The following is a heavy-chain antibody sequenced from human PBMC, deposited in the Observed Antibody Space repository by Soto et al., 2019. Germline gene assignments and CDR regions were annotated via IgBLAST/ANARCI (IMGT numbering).Heavy chain of an antibody. Sequence: EVQLVESGGGLVKPGGSLRLSCAASGFTFSSYSMNWVRQAPGKGLEWVSSISSSSSYIYYADSVKGRFTISRDNAKNSLYLQMNSLRAEDTAVYYCVREISVRGGNFDYWGQGTLVTVSS. J-gene: IGHJ4*02. D-gene: IGHD3-10*01. CDR2: ISSSSSYI. CDR1: GFTFSSYS. CDR3: VREISVRGGNFDY. V-gene: IGHV3-21*01.